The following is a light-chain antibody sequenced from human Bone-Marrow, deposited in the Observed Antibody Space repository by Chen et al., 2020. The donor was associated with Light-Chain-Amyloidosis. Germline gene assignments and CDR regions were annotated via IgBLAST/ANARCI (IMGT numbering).Light chain of an antibody. CDR1: NIGSTS. V-gene: IGLV3-21*02. CDR3: QVWDRSSDRPV. CDR2: DVS. Sequence: SYVLTQPSSVSVAPGPTATIACGGNNIGSTSVHWYQQRPGQAPLLVVYDVSDRPSGSPERLSGSNSGNTATLTISRVEAGDEAAYYCQVWDRSSDRPVFGGGTKLTVL. J-gene: IGLJ3*02.